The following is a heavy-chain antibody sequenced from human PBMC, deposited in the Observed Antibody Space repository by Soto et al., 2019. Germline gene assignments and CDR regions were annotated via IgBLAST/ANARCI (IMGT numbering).Heavy chain of an antibody. Sequence: SETLSLTCTGSGGSISSYYWIWIRQPPGKGLEWIGYIYYSGSTNYNPSLKSRVTISVDTSKNQFSLKLSSVTAADTAVYYCARDCSGGSCSDAFDIRGPGTIVTVSS. CDR1: GGSISSYY. CDR3: ARDCSGGSCSDAFDI. CDR2: IYYSGST. V-gene: IGHV4-59*01. D-gene: IGHD2-15*01. J-gene: IGHJ3*02.